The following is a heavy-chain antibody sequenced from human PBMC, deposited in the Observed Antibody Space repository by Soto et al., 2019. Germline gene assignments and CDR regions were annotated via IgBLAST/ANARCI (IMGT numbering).Heavy chain of an antibody. D-gene: IGHD2-21*01. J-gene: IGHJ4*02. CDR2: IIPILGIA. V-gene: IGHV1-69*02. Sequence: ASVKVSCKASGGTFSSYTISWVRQAPGQGLEWMGRIIPILGIANYAQKFQGRVTITADKSTSTAYMELSSLRSEDTAVYYCARGGRGILWRQGAWVDYWGQGTLVTVSS. CDR1: GGTFSSYT. CDR3: ARGGRGILWRQGAWVDY.